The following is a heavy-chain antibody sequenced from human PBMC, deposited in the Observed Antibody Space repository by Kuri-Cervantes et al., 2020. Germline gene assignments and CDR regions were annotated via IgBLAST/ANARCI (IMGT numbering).Heavy chain of an antibody. Sequence: GGSLRLSCVASGFTFSDCYMSWIRQAPGKGLEWVANINQDGSEKYYVASVKGRFTISRDNAKNSLYLQMNSLRAEDTAVYYCARVFYFDYWGQGTLVTVSS. J-gene: IGHJ4*02. CDR3: ARVFYFDY. CDR1: GFTFSDCY. V-gene: IGHV3-7*01. CDR2: INQDGSEK.